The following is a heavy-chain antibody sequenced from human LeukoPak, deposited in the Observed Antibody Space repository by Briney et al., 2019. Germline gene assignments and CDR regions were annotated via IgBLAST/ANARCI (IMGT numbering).Heavy chain of an antibody. J-gene: IGHJ4*02. V-gene: IGHV3-23*01. CDR2: ISGSGGST. D-gene: IGHD5-12*01. CDR1: GFTVSSNY. CDR3: AKGSGYEYYFDY. Sequence: GGSLRLSCAASGFTVSSNYMSWVRQAPGKGLEWVSAISGSGGSTLYADSVKGRFTISRDNSKNTVYLLMNSLRAEDTAVYYCAKGSGYEYYFDYWGQGTLVTVSS.